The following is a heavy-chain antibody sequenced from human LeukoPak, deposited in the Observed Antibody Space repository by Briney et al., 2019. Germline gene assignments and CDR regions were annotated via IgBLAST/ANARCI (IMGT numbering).Heavy chain of an antibody. CDR1: GYTLTSYG. V-gene: IGHV1-2*02. CDR2: INPNSGGT. J-gene: IGHJ5*02. Sequence: ASVKVSCKASGYTLTSYGISWVRQAPGQGLEWMGWINPNSGGTNYAQKFQGRVTMTRDTSIGTAYMELSRLRSDDTAVYYCASRRWFDPWGQGSLVTVSS. CDR3: ASRRWFDP.